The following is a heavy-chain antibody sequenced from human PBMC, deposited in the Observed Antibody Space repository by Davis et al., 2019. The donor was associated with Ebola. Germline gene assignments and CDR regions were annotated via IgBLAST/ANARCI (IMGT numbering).Heavy chain of an antibody. V-gene: IGHV5-51*01. CDR1: GYSFTSYW. J-gene: IGHJ4*02. D-gene: IGHD5-12*01. Sequence: GESLKISCKGSGYSFTSYWIGWVRQMPGKGLEWMGIIYPGDSDTRYSPSFQGQVTISADESISTAYLQWSSLKASYTAMYYCARLFRGYSGYQDYWGQGTLVTVSS. CDR3: ARLFRGYSGYQDY. CDR2: IYPGDSDT.